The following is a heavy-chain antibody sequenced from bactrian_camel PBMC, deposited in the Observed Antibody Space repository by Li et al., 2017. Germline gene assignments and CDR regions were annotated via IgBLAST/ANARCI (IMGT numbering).Heavy chain of an antibody. CDR1: GYTFSGSS. D-gene: IGHD1*01. Sequence: VQLVESGGGSVQAGGSLRLSCAASGYTFSGSSMGWFRQAPGKEREGVANIDGHDVARYADSVKGRFTISLDTAKNTLHLQMDSLKPEDTATYYCAADSWARCASNWARPENPDFRYRGQGTQVTVS. CDR3: AADSWARCASNWARPENPDFRY. CDR2: IDGHDVA. V-gene: IGHV3S44*01. J-gene: IGHJ6*01.